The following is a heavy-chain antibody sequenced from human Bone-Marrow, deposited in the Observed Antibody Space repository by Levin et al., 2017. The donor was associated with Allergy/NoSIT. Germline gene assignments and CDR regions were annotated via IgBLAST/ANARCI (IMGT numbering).Heavy chain of an antibody. CDR3: ARDRAGTTLYYYYYYGMDV. J-gene: IGHJ6*02. Sequence: SQTLSLTCTVSGGSISSYYWSWIRQPAGKGLEWIGRIYTSGSTNYNPSLKSRVTMSVDTSKNQFSLKLSSVTAADTAVYYCARDRAGTTLYYYYYYGMDVWGQGTTVTVSS. V-gene: IGHV4-4*07. CDR2: IYTSGST. D-gene: IGHD1-7*01. CDR1: GGSISSYY.